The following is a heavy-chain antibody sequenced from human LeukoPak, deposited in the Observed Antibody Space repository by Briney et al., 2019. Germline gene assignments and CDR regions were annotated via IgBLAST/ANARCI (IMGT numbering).Heavy chain of an antibody. CDR3: ARDWYD. Sequence: GGSLRLSCAASGFTFNSYAMSWVRQAPGKGLEWVSYISSSSSMIYYADPVKGRFTISRDNAKHSLYLQMNSLRDEDTAVYYCARDWYDWGQGTLVTVSS. J-gene: IGHJ4*02. V-gene: IGHV3-48*02. CDR1: GFTFNSYA. CDR2: ISSSSSMI. D-gene: IGHD1-14*01.